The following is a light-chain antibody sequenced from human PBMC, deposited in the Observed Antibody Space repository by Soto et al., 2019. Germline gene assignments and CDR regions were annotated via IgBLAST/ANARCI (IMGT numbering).Light chain of an antibody. V-gene: IGLV2-8*01. CDR2: EVT. CDR1: SSDIGGYYY. J-gene: IGLJ1*01. Sequence: QSVLTQPPSASGSPGQSVTVSCTGTSSDIGGYYYVSWYQQHPGKAPKLIIYEVTKRPSGVPDRFSGSKSGNTASLTVSGLQAEDEADYYCCSYAGITTYYVFGTGTKVTVL. CDR3: CSYAGITTYYV.